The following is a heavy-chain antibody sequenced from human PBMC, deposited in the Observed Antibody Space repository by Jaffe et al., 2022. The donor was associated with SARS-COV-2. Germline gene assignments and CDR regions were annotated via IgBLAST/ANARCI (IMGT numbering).Heavy chain of an antibody. CDR3: ARIDFWNGNYYLDK. CDR1: GYSFTTYW. CDR2: IDPSDSYT. V-gene: IGHV5-10-1*03. J-gene: IGHJ4*02. Sequence: EVQLVQSGAEVKKSGESLRISCKGSGYSFTTYWITWVRQMPGKGLEWMGRIDPSDSYTSYSPSFQGHVNMSIDKSVSTAYLQWSSLKASDTAVYYCARIDFWNGNYYLDKWGQGTLVTVSS. D-gene: IGHD3-3*01.